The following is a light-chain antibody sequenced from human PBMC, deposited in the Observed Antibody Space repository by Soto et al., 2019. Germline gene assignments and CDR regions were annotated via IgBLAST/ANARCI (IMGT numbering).Light chain of an antibody. CDR3: QHYGSSPFT. J-gene: IGKJ3*01. CDR1: QSFSSSY. CDR2: GAS. V-gene: IGKV3-20*01. Sequence: EIVLTQSPGTLSLSPGERATLSCRASQSFSSSYLAWYKQKPGQAPRLLIYGASSRATGIPGRFSGSGSWTDFTLTISGLEPEDFAVYYCQHYGSSPFTFGPGTKVYIK.